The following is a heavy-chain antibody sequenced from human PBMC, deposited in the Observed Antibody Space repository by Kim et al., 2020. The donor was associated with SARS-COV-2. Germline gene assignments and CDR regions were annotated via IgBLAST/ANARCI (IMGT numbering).Heavy chain of an antibody. CDR1: GGSISSSNW. Sequence: SETLSLTCAVSGGSISSSNWWSWVRQPPGKGLEWIGEIYHSGSTNYNPSLKSRVTISVDKSKNQFSLKLSSVTAADTAVYYCARGKRRDGYTQPAGFDYWGQGTLVTVSS. J-gene: IGHJ4*02. CDR3: ARGKRRDGYTQPAGFDY. D-gene: IGHD5-12*01. CDR2: IYHSGST. V-gene: IGHV4-4*02.